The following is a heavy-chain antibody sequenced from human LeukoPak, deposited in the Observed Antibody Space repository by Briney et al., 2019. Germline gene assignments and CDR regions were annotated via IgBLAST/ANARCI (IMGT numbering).Heavy chain of an antibody. J-gene: IGHJ6*02. CDR2: IIPIFGTA. V-gene: IGHV1-69*13. Sequence: ASVNVSCTASGGTFSSYAISWVRQAPGQGLEWMGGIIPIFGTANYAQKFQGRVTITADESASTAYMELSSLRSEDTAVYYCARALKPNYYYYYYGMDVWGQGTTVTVSS. CDR3: ARALKPNYYYYYYGMDV. D-gene: IGHD1-14*01. CDR1: GGTFSSYA.